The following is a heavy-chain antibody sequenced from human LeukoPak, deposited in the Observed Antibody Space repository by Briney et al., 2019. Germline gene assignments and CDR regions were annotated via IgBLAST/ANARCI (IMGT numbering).Heavy chain of an antibody. D-gene: IGHD6-25*01. CDR1: GFTFSDYN. J-gene: IGHJ4*02. CDR2: ISYDGTKK. Sequence: GGSLRLSCVVSGFTFSDYNMHWVRQAPGKGLEWVTIISYDGTKKYYADSVKGRFTISRDNSKNTLYLQMNNLRAEDTAMYYCAKWAHSSGFDYWGQGTLVTVSS. V-gene: IGHV3-30*18. CDR3: AKWAHSSGFDY.